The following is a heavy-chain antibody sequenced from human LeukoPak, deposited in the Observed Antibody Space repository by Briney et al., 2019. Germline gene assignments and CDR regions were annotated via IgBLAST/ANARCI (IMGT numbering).Heavy chain of an antibody. D-gene: IGHD4-17*01. CDR2: IRSKANSYAT. V-gene: IGHV3-73*01. J-gene: IGHJ4*02. Sequence: GGSLRLSCAASGFTFSGSAMQWFRQASGKGLEWVGRIRSKANSYATAYAASVKGRFTISRDDSKNTACLQMNSLKTEDTAVYYCTRLVYYGDGFDYWGQGTLVTVSS. CDR3: TRLVYYGDGFDY. CDR1: GFTFSGSA.